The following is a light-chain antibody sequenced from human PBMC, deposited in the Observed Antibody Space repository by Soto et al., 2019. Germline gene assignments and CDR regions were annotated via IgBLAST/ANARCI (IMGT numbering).Light chain of an antibody. J-gene: IGKJ1*01. CDR3: QQDDSSWT. CDR2: GVS. Sequence: EIVLTQSPGTLSLSPGERATLSCRASQSVPSNFLAWYQQKPGQAPILLIYGVSRRATGIPDRFSGSGSGTVFTLTISRLEPEDFAVYCCQQDDSSWTFGQGTKVEIK. CDR1: QSVPSNF. V-gene: IGKV3-20*01.